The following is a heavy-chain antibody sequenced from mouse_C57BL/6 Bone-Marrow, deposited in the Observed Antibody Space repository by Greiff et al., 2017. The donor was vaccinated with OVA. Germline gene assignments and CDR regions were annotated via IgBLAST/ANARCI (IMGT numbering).Heavy chain of an antibody. D-gene: IGHD4-1*01. Sequence: EVQRVESGGGLVKPGGSLKLSCAASGFTFSSYAMSWVRQTPEKRLEWVATISDGGSYTYYPDNVKGRFTISRDNAKNNLYLQMSHLKSEDTAMYYCARLTGRGYFDYWGQGTTLTVSS. CDR2: ISDGGSYT. CDR1: GFTFSSYA. V-gene: IGHV5-4*01. CDR3: ARLTGRGYFDY. J-gene: IGHJ2*01.